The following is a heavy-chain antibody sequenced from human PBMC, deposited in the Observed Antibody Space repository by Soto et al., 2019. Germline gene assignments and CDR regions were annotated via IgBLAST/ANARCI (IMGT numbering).Heavy chain of an antibody. CDR3: ARENGDYSAFDI. J-gene: IGHJ3*02. D-gene: IGHD4-17*01. CDR2: IWYDGSNK. V-gene: IGHV3-33*01. CDR1: GFTFSSYG. Sequence: VQLVESGGGVVQPGRSLRLSCAASGFTFSSYGMHWVRQAPGKGLEGVAVIWYDGSNKYYADSVKGRFTIPRDNSKNTLYLQMNSLRAEDTAVYYCARENGDYSAFDIWGQGTMVTDSS.